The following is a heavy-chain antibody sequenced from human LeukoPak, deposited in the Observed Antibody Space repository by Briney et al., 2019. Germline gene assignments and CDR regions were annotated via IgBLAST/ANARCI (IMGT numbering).Heavy chain of an antibody. V-gene: IGHV1-2*02. Sequence: GASVKVSCKASGYTFTGYYMHWVRQAPGQGLEWMGWINPNSGGTNYAQKFQGRVTMTRDTSISTAYMELSRLRSDDTVVYYCARNYGGEIGFDYWGQGTLVTVSS. D-gene: IGHD4-23*01. CDR3: ARNYGGEIGFDY. CDR1: GYTFTGYY. CDR2: INPNSGGT. J-gene: IGHJ4*02.